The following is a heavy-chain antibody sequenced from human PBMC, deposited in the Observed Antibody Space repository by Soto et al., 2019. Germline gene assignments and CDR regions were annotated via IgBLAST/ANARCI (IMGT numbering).Heavy chain of an antibody. Sequence: GASVKVSCKASGYTFTSYGISWVRQAPGQGLEWMGWISAYNGNTNYAQKLQGRVTMTTDTSTSTAYMELRSLRSDDTAVYYCARVRFDELDIVVVVAATPGYYYYMDVWGKGTTVTVSS. D-gene: IGHD2-15*01. CDR1: GYTFTSYG. V-gene: IGHV1-18*01. J-gene: IGHJ6*03. CDR2: ISAYNGNT. CDR3: ARVRFDELDIVVVVAATPGYYYYMDV.